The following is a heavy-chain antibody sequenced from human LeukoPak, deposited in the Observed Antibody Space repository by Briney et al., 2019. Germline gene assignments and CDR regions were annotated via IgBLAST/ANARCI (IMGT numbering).Heavy chain of an antibody. D-gene: IGHD3-10*01. CDR1: GGSISSSSYY. CDR3: ARHQEAMVRGVLYYMDV. J-gene: IGHJ6*03. V-gene: IGHV4-39*01. Sequence: SETLSLTCTVSGGSISSSSYYWGWIRQPPGKGLEWIGSIYYSGSTYYNPSLKSRVTISVDTSKNQFSLKLSSVTAADTAVYYCARHQEAMVRGVLYYMDVWGKGTTVTISS. CDR2: IYYSGST.